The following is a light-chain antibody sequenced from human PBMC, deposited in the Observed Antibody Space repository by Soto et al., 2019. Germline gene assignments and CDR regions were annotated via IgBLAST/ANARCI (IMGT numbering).Light chain of an antibody. J-gene: IGKJ5*01. CDR2: GAS. CDR3: QQYYASPIT. CDR1: QILNRSY. Sequence: EIGLTQSPGTLSLSPGEGATLSCRASQILNRSYLAWYQQKSGQAPRLLISGASKRATGIPDRFSGGGSGTDFTLTISRLEPEDFALYFCQQYYASPITFGQGTRLDIK. V-gene: IGKV3-20*01.